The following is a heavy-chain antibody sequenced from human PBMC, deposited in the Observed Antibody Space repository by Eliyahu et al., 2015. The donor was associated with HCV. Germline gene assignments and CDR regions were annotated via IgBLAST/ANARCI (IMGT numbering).Heavy chain of an antibody. CDR1: RFSFSSYW. D-gene: IGHD1-1*01. Sequence: EVQLVESGGGLVQPGGSLRLSCAASRFSFSSYWMHWVRQAPGKGLVWVSHINSDGRNSIYADSVKGRFTISRDNAKNTVYLQMNSLRAEDTAVYYCARDPRERPYYYGMDVWGQGTTVTVSS. CDR3: ARDPRERPYYYGMDV. CDR2: INSDGRNS. V-gene: IGHV3-74*01. J-gene: IGHJ6*02.